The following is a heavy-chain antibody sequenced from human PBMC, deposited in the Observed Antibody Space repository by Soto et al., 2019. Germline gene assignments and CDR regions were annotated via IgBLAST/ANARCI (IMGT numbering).Heavy chain of an antibody. J-gene: IGHJ3*02. Sequence: GASVKVSCKASGNSFTSYSLHWVRQAPGQSLEWMGWFDAGNRITKFSQKFQGRITITRDNSKNTLYLQMNSLRAEDTAVYYCAKAPSTVVNPGDAFDIWGQGTMVTVSS. CDR2: FDAGNRIT. V-gene: IGHV1-3*01. CDR1: GNSFTSYS. D-gene: IGHD4-17*01. CDR3: AKAPSTVVNPGDAFDI.